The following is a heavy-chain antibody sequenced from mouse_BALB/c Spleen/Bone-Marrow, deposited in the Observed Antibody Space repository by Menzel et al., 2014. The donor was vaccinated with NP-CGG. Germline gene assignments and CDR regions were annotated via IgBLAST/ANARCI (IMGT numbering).Heavy chain of an antibody. CDR2: ISSGSSTI. D-gene: IGHD4-1*01. Sequence: VKLVESGGGLVQPGGSRKLSCAASGFTFSSFGMHWVRQAPERGLEWVAYISSGSSTIIYADTVKGRFTISRDNPKNTLFLQMTSLRSEDTAMYYCTRGGNWEDFDYWGQGTTLTVSS. CDR3: TRGGNWEDFDY. J-gene: IGHJ2*01. V-gene: IGHV5-17*02. CDR1: GFTFSSFG.